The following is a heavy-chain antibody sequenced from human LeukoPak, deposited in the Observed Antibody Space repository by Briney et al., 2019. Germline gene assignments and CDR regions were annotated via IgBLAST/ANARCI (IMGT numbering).Heavy chain of an antibody. CDR1: GFTFSTFG. CDR2: ISHSSTYI. Sequence: GGSLRLSCAASGFTFSTFGFNWVRQAPGEGLEWVSSISHSSTYISYADSVKGRFTISRDNARNSLYLQMDSLRVEDTAVYYCARGYYYDSSVAYWGQGTLVTVSS. J-gene: IGHJ4*02. V-gene: IGHV3-21*01. D-gene: IGHD3-22*01. CDR3: ARGYYYDSSVAY.